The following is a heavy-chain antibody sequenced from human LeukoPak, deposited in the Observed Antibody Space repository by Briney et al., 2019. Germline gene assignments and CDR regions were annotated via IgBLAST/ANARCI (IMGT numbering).Heavy chain of an antibody. Sequence: GGSLGLSCAASGFTFSSYWMSWVRQAPGKGLEWVANIKQDGSEKYYVDSVKGRFTISRDNAKNSLHLQMNSLRAEDTAVYYYARPMTTVKLYYYYGMDVWGQGTTVTVSS. CDR3: ARPMTTVKLYYYYGMDV. CDR2: IKQDGSEK. J-gene: IGHJ6*02. D-gene: IGHD4-17*01. CDR1: GFTFSSYW. V-gene: IGHV3-7*03.